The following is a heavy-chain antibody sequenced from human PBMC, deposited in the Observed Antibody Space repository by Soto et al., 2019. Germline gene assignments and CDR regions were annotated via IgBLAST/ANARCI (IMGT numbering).Heavy chain of an antibody. V-gene: IGHV3-48*01. D-gene: IGHD2-8*01. CDR3: VREVEYCTNGVCFPYFDY. Sequence: EAQLVESGGGWVQPGGSLRLSGGASELMLRTYSLNWVRQAPGEGLEGVSSITSSSSTMYYADSVKGRFTITRDNAKNSLYLQMNSLRAEDTAVYYCVREVEYCTNGVCFPYFDYWGQGTLVTVSS. CDR2: ITSSSSTM. J-gene: IGHJ4*02. CDR1: ELMLRTYS.